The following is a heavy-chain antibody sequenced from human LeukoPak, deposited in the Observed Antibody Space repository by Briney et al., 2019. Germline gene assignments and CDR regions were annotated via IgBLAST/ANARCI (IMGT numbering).Heavy chain of an antibody. CDR1: GFTFSSYR. J-gene: IGHJ1*01. Sequence: GGSLRLSCAASGFTFSSYRMNWVRQAPGKGLEWVSSISSSSSSYIYYADSVRGRFTISRDNANNSLYLQMNSLRAEDTAVYYCAKDRRSNGDWGQGTLVTVSS. CDR3: AKDRRSNGD. CDR2: ISSSSSSYI. D-gene: IGHD4-17*01. V-gene: IGHV3-21*01.